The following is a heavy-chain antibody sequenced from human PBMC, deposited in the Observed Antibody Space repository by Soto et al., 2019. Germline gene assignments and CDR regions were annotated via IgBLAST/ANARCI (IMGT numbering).Heavy chain of an antibody. CDR2: IYSGGST. J-gene: IGHJ3*01. D-gene: IGHD3-22*01. V-gene: IGHV3-53*01. CDR3: ATRPLLPGAP. Sequence: EVQLVESGGGLIQPGGSLRLSCAASGFTFSSIDMNWVRQAPGKGLEWVSLIYSGGSTYYADSVKGRFTISRDNSKNTLYIQMSSLRAEDTAIYYCATRPLLPGAPWGQGTMVNVSS. CDR1: GFTFSSID.